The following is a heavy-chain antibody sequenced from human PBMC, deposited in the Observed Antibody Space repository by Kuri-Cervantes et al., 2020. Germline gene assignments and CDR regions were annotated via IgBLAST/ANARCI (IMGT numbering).Heavy chain of an antibody. J-gene: IGHJ4*02. CDR2: IYYSGST. CDR1: GGSISGYY. CDR3: ARDYYDSSGTFDY. Sequence: SETLSLTCSVSGGSISGYYWSWIRQPPGKGLEYIGYIYYSGSTNYNPSLKSRVIISVDTSKNQFSLKLSSVTAADTAVYYCARDYYDSSGTFDYWGQGTLVTVSS. D-gene: IGHD3-22*01. V-gene: IGHV4-59*12.